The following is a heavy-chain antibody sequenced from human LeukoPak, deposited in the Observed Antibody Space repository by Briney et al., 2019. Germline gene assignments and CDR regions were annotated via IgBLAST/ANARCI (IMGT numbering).Heavy chain of an antibody. CDR1: GFTFSSYV. Sequence: PGGSLRLSCAASGFTFSSYVMHWVRQAPGKGLEGVAVISYDGSNKYYADSVKGRFTISRDNSKNTLYLQTNSLRAEDTAVYYCARGSGPSYAFDIWGQGTMVTVSS. CDR2: ISYDGSNK. D-gene: IGHD1-26*01. CDR3: ARGSGPSYAFDI. V-gene: IGHV3-30-3*01. J-gene: IGHJ3*02.